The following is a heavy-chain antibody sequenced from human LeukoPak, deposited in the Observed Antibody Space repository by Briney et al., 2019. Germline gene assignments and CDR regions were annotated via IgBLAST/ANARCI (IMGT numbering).Heavy chain of an antibody. CDR2: ISGSGSST. CDR1: GFTFSSYA. J-gene: IGHJ4*02. D-gene: IGHD2-2*01. CDR3: ARGIRVREAIVVVPAAMNY. V-gene: IGHV3-23*01. Sequence: GGSLRLSFASSGFTFSSYAMSWVRQAPGKGLEWVSAISGSGSSTYYADSVKGRFTISRDNAKNSLYLQMNSLRAEDAAVYYCARGIRVREAIVVVPAAMNYWGQGTLVTVSS.